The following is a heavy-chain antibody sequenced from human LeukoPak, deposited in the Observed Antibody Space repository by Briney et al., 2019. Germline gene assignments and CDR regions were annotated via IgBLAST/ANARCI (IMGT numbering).Heavy chain of an antibody. CDR3: ARGYSYDSFDY. V-gene: IGHV4-59*01. J-gene: IGHJ4*02. CDR2: IYYSGST. CDR1: GGSISSYY. Sequence: SETPSLTCTVSGGSISSYYWSWIRQPPGKGLEWIGYIYYSGSTNYNPSLKSRVTISVDTSKNQFSLNLSSVSAADTAVYFCARGYSYDSFDYWGLGTLVAVSS. D-gene: IGHD5-18*01.